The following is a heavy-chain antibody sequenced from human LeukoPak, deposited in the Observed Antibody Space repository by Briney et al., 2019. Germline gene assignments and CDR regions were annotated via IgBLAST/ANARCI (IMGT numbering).Heavy chain of an antibody. CDR2: IKQDGSEK. Sequence: GGSLRLSCAASGFTFSIYWMSCVRQAPGKGLEWVAHIKQDGSEKYYVDSVKGRFTISRDTATNSLYLQMNSLRAEDTGVYYCARVSIAVAGMDYWGQGTLVTVSS. V-gene: IGHV3-7*05. CDR3: ARVSIAVAGMDY. D-gene: IGHD6-19*01. CDR1: GFTFSIYW. J-gene: IGHJ4*02.